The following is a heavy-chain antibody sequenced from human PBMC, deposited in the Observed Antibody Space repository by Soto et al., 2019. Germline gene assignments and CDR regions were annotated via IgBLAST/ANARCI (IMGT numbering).Heavy chain of an antibody. D-gene: IGHD5-12*01. CDR2: TYYRSKWYN. V-gene: IGHV6-1*01. CDR1: GDSVSSNSAA. CDR3: ARDPPQYSGYAGGAFDI. Sequence: PSQTLSLTCAISGDSVSSNSAAWNWIRQSPSRGLEWLGRTYYRSKWYNDYAVSVKSRITINPDTSKNQFSPQLNSVTPEDTAVYYCARDPPQYSGYAGGAFDIWGQGTMVTVSS. J-gene: IGHJ3*02.